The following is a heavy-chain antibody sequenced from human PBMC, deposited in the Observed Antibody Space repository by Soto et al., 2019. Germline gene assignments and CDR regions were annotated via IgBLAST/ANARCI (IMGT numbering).Heavy chain of an antibody. J-gene: IGHJ6*02. CDR2: ISSSSSYI. Sequence: EVQLVESGGGLVKPGGSLRLSCAASGFTFSSYSMNWVRQAPGKGLEWVSSISSSSSYIYYADSVKGRFTISRDNAKNPLYLQMNSLRAEDTAVYYCATMVRGVITDYYYYGMDVWGQGTTVTVSS. CDR3: ATMVRGVITDYYYYGMDV. CDR1: GFTFSSYS. V-gene: IGHV3-21*01. D-gene: IGHD3-10*01.